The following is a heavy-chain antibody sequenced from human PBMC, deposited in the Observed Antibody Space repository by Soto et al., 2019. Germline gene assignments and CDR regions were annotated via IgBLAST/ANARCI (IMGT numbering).Heavy chain of an antibody. V-gene: IGHV4-39*01. J-gene: IGHJ4*02. CDR2: IYYSGGP. D-gene: IGHD3-3*01. CDR3: ARHDSRRGYSPDY. CDR1: GGSISSSYYY. Sequence: QLQLQESGPGLVRPSETLSLTCTVSGGSISSSYYYWGWIRQPPGKGLEWIGYIYYSGGPYYNPSLKSRVTISVDTSKNQFSLRLSYVTAADTAVYSCARHDSRRGYSPDYWGQGTLVTVSS.